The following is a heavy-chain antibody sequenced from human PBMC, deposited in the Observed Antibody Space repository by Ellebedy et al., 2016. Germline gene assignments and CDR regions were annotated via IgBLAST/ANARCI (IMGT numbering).Heavy chain of an antibody. Sequence: GESLKISXAASGFTFSNAWMNWIRQTPGKGLEWVTYISPSSITISYTDSVKGRFTISRDNAKNSLYLQLNSLRVEDTAVYFCARGTGHFDYWGQGTLVTVSS. V-gene: IGHV3-11*01. CDR2: ISPSSITI. CDR1: GFTFSNAW. CDR3: ARGTGHFDY. J-gene: IGHJ4*02. D-gene: IGHD1-1*01.